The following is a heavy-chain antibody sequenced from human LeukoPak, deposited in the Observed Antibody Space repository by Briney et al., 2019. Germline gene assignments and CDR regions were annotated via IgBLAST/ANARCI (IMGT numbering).Heavy chain of an antibody. Sequence: GRSLRLSCAASGFTFTTYGMHWVRQAPGKGLEWVAVIWYDGSNKYYADSVKGRFTISRDNSKNPLYLQMDSLRAEDTALYSCAKDLAGAGNLGFDYWGQGTLVTVSS. J-gene: IGHJ4*02. V-gene: IGHV3-33*06. CDR1: GFTFTTYG. D-gene: IGHD4-23*01. CDR3: AKDLAGAGNLGFDY. CDR2: IWYDGSNK.